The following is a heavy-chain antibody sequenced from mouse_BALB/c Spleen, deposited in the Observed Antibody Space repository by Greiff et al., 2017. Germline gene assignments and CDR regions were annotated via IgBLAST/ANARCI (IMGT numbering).Heavy chain of an antibody. CDR1: GYSFTGYY. J-gene: IGHJ4*01. Sequence: LVKTGASVKISCKASGYSFTGYYMHWVKQSHGKSLEWIGYISCYNGATSYNQKFKGKATFTVDTFSSTAYMQFNSLTSEDSAVYYCARGGPYERLAMDYWGQGTSVTVSS. D-gene: IGHD2-3*01. CDR2: ISCYNGAT. CDR3: ARGGPYERLAMDY. V-gene: IGHV1S34*01.